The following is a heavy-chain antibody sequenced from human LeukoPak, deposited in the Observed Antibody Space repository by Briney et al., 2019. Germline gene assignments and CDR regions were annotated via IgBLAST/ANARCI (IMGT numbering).Heavy chain of an antibody. V-gene: IGHV3-23*01. D-gene: IGHD3-10*01. CDR1: GFTFSSYA. CDR2: ISRSGGGT. J-gene: IGHJ4*02. CDR3: AKPPPSYYGSGDSGY. Sequence: GGSLRLSCAASGFTFSSYAMSWVRQAPGKGLEWVSGISRSGGGTYYADSVKGRFTISRDNTKNTLYLQINSLRAEDTAVYYCAKPPPSYYGSGDSGYWGQGTLVTVSS.